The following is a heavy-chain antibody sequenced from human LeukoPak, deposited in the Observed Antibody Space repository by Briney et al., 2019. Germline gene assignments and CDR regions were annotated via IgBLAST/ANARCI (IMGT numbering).Heavy chain of an antibody. CDR3: VSSRKYSDVWRRFFGY. CDR2: INESGAT. CDR1: GGSFRAYY. D-gene: IGHD3-3*01. Sequence: SETLSLTCVVYGGSFRAYYWSWIRQPPGKGLEWIGEINESGATNYNPSLKSRLTMSVDTSKNQFSLKLSSVTAADTAIYYCVSSRKYSDVWRRFFGYWGQGTLVTVSS. J-gene: IGHJ4*02. V-gene: IGHV4-34*01.